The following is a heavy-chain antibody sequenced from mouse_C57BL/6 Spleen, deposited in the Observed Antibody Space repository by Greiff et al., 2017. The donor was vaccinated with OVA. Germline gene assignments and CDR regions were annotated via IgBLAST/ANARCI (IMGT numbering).Heavy chain of an antibody. J-gene: IGHJ4*01. CDR2: INPNNGGT. CDR1: GYTFTDYN. D-gene: IGHD1-1*01. CDR3: ARTGSSHYYAMDY. Sequence: VQLQQSGPELVKPGASVKMSCKASGYTFTDYNMHWVKQSHGKSLEWIGYINPNNGGTSYNQKFKGKATLTVNKSSSTAYMELRSLTSEDSAVYYCARTGSSHYYAMDYWGQGTSVTVSS. V-gene: IGHV1-22*01.